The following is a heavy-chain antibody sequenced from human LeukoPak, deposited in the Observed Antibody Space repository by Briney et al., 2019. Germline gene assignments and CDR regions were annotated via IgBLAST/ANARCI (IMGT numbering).Heavy chain of an antibody. D-gene: IGHD6-6*01. CDR2: IWYDGSKK. J-gene: IGHJ4*02. V-gene: IGHV3-33*01. CDR3: ARAHSSSSTFDL. CDR1: GFTFNDYG. Sequence: GGSLRLSCAASGFTFNDYGIHWVRQAPGQGLEWVALIWYDGSKKYYADSVKGRFTISRDNTKNTLYLQLNSLRADDTAVYYCARAHSSSSTFDLWGQGTLVTVSS.